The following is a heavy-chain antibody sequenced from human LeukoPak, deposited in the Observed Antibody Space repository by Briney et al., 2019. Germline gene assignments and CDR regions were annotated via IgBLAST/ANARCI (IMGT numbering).Heavy chain of an antibody. D-gene: IGHD6-19*01. V-gene: IGHV4-39*07. CDR3: AREMYSSGWPFMDV. J-gene: IGHJ6*02. CDR1: GGSISSSSYY. CDR2: IYYSGST. Sequence: SETLSLTCTVSGGSISSSSYYWGWIRQPPGKGLEWIGSIYYSGSTYYNPSLKSRVTISVDTSKNQFSLKLSSVTAADTAVYYCAREMYSSGWPFMDVWGQGTTVTVSS.